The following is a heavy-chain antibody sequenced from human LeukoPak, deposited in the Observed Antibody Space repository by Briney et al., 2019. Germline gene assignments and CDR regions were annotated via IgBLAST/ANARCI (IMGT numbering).Heavy chain of an antibody. V-gene: IGHV3-48*03. CDR2: ISSSGSTI. Sequence: GGSLRLSCAASGFTFSTYEMNWVRQAPGKGLDWVSYISSSGSTIYYADSVKGRFTISRENAKNSLYLQMDSLRAEDTAVYYCARVLSGYSYPFDYWGEGTLVTVSS. CDR1: GFTFSTYE. D-gene: IGHD5-18*01. J-gene: IGHJ4*02. CDR3: ARVLSGYSYPFDY.